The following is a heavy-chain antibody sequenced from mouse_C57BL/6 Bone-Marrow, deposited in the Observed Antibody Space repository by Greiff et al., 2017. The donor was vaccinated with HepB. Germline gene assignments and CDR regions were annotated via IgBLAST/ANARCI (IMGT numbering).Heavy chain of an antibody. J-gene: IGHJ4*01. CDR3: ARDRTTVVALYYYAMDY. V-gene: IGHV3-6*01. Sequence: EVKLEESGPGLVKPSQSLSLTCSVTGYSITSGYYWNWIRQFPGNKLEWMGYISYDGSNNYNPSLKNRISITRDTSKNQFFLKLNSVTTEDTATYYCARDRTTVVALYYYAMDYWGQGTSVTVSS. CDR1: GYSITSGYY. D-gene: IGHD1-1*01. CDR2: ISYDGSN.